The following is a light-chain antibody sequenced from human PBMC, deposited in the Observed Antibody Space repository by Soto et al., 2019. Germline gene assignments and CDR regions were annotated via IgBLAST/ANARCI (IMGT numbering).Light chain of an antibody. J-gene: IGLJ3*02. CDR3: GTWDTGLSAGL. CDR2: DND. CDR1: VSNIGHNH. V-gene: IGLV1-51*01. Sequence: QAVVTQPPSVSAAPGQNVTISCSGGVSNIGHNHVSWYQQLPRRAPKLLIYDNDKRPSGIPDRFSGSKSGTSATLGITGLQTGDEADYYCGTWDTGLSAGLFGGGTKVTVL.